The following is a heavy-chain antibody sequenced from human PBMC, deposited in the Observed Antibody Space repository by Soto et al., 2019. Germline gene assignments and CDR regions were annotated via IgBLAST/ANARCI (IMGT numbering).Heavy chain of an antibody. D-gene: IGHD2-21*01. CDR3: AKIVTRHSLVPVFDQ. CDR1: GFRFDEYA. CDR2: ISWDSGSI. V-gene: IGHV3-9*01. J-gene: IGHJ4*02. Sequence: QLVESGGGLVQPGRSLRLSCVASGFRFDEYAIHWVRQAPGKGLEWVSGISWDSGSINYAGSVRGRFTVSRDNAKNSLYLHMTSLRYEDTAFYYCAKIVTRHSLVPVFDQWGQGALVSVSS.